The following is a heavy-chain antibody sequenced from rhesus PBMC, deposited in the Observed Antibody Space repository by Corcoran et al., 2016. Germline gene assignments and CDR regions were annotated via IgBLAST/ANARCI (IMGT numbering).Heavy chain of an antibody. Sequence: QVQLQESGPGLVKPSETLSLTCVVSGASISGSSYWRWLRPPPGKGLEGIGYIYGSGGRTKYNPSLKNRVTISKDPSKNQFSLKLNSVTAADTAVYYCARQGGASDSWNDYFDFWGQGVLVTVSS. V-gene: IGHV4-76*01. D-gene: IGHD6-25*01. CDR2: IYGSGGRT. CDR3: ARQGGASDSWNDYFDF. CDR1: GASISGSSY. J-gene: IGHJ4*01.